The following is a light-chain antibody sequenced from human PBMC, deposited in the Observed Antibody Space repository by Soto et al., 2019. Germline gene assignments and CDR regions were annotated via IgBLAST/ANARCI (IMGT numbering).Light chain of an antibody. CDR2: AAS. J-gene: IGKJ1*01. CDR1: QGISCY. Sequence: AIRMTQSPSSFSASTGDRVTITCRASQGISCYLAWYQQKPGKAPKLLIYAASTLQSGVPSRFSGSGSGTDFTLTISCLQSEDFATYYCQQYYSYPRTFGQGTKVDIK. V-gene: IGKV1-8*01. CDR3: QQYYSYPRT.